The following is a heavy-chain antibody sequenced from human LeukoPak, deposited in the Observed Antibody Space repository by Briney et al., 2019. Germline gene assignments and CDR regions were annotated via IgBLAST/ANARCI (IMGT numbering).Heavy chain of an antibody. Sequence: ASVKVSCKASGYTFTGYYMHWVRQAPGQGLEWMGWINPNSGGTNYAQKFQGRVTMTRDTSISTAYMELSRLTSDDTAVYYCARDLLPTPNFDCWGQGTLVTVSS. J-gene: IGHJ4*02. CDR3: ARDLLPTPNFDC. CDR2: INPNSGGT. CDR1: GYTFTGYY. V-gene: IGHV1-2*02.